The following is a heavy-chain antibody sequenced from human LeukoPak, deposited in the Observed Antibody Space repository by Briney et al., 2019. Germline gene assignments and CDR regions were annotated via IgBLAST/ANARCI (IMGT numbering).Heavy chain of an antibody. J-gene: IGHJ4*02. D-gene: IGHD5-12*01. CDR2: IVPSGGTT. Sequence: GGSLRLSCAASGFTFSSNPMSWVRQAPGKGLEWVSAIVPSGGTTSYADSVKGRFTISRDNSKNTLYLQMNSLRAEDTAVYYCAKTSGYDLDYWGQGTLVTVSS. CDR1: GFTFSSNP. CDR3: AKTSGYDLDY. V-gene: IGHV3-23*01.